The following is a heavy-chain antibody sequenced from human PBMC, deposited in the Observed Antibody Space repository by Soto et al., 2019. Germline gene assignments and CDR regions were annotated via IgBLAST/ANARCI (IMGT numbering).Heavy chain of an antibody. V-gene: IGHV3-30*18. J-gene: IGHJ4*02. Sequence: QVQLVESGGGVVQPGTSLTLSCAASGFIFSRDGMHWVRQAPGKGLEWVAVISYHGSDIYYADSVKGRFTISRDNSKKTVYLPMNSLRPEDTALYSCAKTKGADIPFASWGQGTLVTVSS. CDR2: ISYHGSDI. CDR3: AKTKGADIPFAS. D-gene: IGHD3-9*01. CDR1: GFIFSRDG.